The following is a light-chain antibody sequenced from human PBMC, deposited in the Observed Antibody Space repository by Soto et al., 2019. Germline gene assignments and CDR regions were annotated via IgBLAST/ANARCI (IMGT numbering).Light chain of an antibody. J-gene: IGKJ1*01. Sequence: DIQMTQSPSTLSASVGDRVTITCRASQSISSWLAWYQQKPGKAPKLLIYDASSLESGVPSRFSGSGSGTEFNLTIRSLQPDDFATYYCQQYNSYWGTFGQGNKVEIK. CDR2: DAS. V-gene: IGKV1-5*01. CDR1: QSISSW. CDR3: QQYNSYWGT.